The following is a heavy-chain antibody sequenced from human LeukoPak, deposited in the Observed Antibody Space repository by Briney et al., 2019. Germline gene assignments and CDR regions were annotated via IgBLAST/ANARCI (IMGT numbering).Heavy chain of an antibody. V-gene: IGHV4-39*07. CDR3: ARGLAVGTSIDY. Sequence: ETLSLTCIVSVGSLSSRSSFWGWTRQPPGKGLEWSGSIHYSRITYYNTSLTSRVTISVDTSKNQCSLKLTSVTAADTAVYYCARGLAVGTSIDYWGQGTLVTVSS. CDR1: VGSLSSRSSF. D-gene: IGHD1-26*01. J-gene: IGHJ4*02. CDR2: IHYSRIT.